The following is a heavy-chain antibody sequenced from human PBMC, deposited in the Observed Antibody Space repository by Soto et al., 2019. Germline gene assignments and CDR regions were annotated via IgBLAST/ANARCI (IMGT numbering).Heavy chain of an antibody. CDR2: IYYSGST. CDR1: GGSISSYY. CDR3: ARISYCSSTSCPNWFDP. J-gene: IGHJ5*02. D-gene: IGHD2-2*01. Sequence: QVQLQESGPGLVKPSETLSLTCTVSGGSISSYYWSWIRQPPGKGLEWIGYIYYSGSTNYNPSLKSRVTISVDTSKNQFSLKLSSVTAADTAVYYCARISYCSSTSCPNWFDPWGQGTLVTVSS. V-gene: IGHV4-59*08.